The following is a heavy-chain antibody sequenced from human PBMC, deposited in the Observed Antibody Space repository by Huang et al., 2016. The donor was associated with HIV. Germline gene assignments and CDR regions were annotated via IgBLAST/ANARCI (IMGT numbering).Heavy chain of an antibody. CDR3: ARVSSSWYPYYYYYYYMDV. CDR2: SYYSGST. Sequence: QVQLQESGPGLVKPSETLSLTCTVSGGSISSHYWSWIRQPPGKGLEWIGSSYYSGSTNYNPSLKSRVTISEDTSKNQFSLKLSSVTAADTAVYYCARVSSSWYPYYYYYYYMDVWGKGTTVTVSS. J-gene: IGHJ6*03. CDR1: GGSISSHY. D-gene: IGHD6-13*01. V-gene: IGHV4-59*11.